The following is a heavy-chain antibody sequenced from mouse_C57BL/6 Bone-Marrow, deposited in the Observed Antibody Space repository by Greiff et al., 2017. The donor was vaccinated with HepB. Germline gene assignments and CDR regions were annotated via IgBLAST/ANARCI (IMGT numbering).Heavy chain of an antibody. CDR2: IDPSDSYT. J-gene: IGHJ4*01. CDR3: ARWLGAMDY. Sequence: QVQLQHPGAELVRPGTSVKLSCKASGYTFTSYWMHWVKQRPGQGLEWIGVIDPSDSYTNYNQKFKGKATLTVDTSSSTAYMQLSSLTSEDSAVYYCARWLGAMDYWGQGTSVTVSS. D-gene: IGHD3-3*01. V-gene: IGHV1-59*01. CDR1: GYTFTSYW.